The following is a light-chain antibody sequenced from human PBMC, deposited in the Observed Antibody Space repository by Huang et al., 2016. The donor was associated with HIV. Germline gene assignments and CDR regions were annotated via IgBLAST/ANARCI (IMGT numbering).Light chain of an antibody. CDR1: QNIGSS. V-gene: IGKV1-39*01. Sequence: DVQMTQSPFYLSASIRDRVTISCRASQNIGSSLNWYQQKPGKTPRLLIYSINKLDSGVPSRFVGSGSGTDFTLTISGLQPEDIAIYFCQQTYFIPVIFGPGSRVDL. CDR3: QQTYFIPVI. CDR2: SIN. J-gene: IGKJ3*01.